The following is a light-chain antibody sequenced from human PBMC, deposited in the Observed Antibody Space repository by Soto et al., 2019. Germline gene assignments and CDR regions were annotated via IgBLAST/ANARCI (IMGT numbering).Light chain of an antibody. CDR1: QGVSRGY. CDR3: QHYKNWPRT. Sequence: IVLTQSPGTLYLTHHERDTLYCRASQGVSRGYLAWYQQKAGQAPRLLIYGVSSRATGVSHRFSGSGSGTDFTRTISSLQSEDFAVYYCQHYKNWPRTVGQGTKVDIK. CDR2: GVS. J-gene: IGKJ1*01. V-gene: IGKV3-20*01.